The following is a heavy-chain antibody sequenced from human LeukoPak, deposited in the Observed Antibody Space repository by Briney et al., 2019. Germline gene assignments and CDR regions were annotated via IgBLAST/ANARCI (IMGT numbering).Heavy chain of an antibody. CDR1: GVTFSSYG. CDR2: IQYDGSNK. D-gene: IGHD2-15*01. V-gene: IGHV3-30*02. Sequence: GGSLRLSCAASGVTFSSYGTHWVRQAPGKGLEWVTFIQYDGSNKYYADSVKGRFTISRDNSKNTLYLQMNSLRAEDTAVYYCAKDFALLGYCSGGTCHAGDSWGQGTLVTVSS. J-gene: IGHJ4*02. CDR3: AKDFALLGYCSGGTCHAGDS.